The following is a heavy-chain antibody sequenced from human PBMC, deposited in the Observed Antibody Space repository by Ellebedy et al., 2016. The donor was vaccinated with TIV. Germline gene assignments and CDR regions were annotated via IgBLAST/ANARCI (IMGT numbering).Heavy chain of an antibody. Sequence: GESLKISXTASGFTFGDFAISWVRQAPGEGLEWVGFIGSKGYGGTTQYAASVKGRFTISRDDSKSIAYLQMNSLKTEDTALYYCTREAANWNYPYYYYNGMDVWGQGTTVTVSS. D-gene: IGHD1-7*01. V-gene: IGHV3-49*04. CDR3: TREAANWNYPYYYYNGMDV. J-gene: IGHJ6*02. CDR1: GFTFGDFA. CDR2: IGSKGYGGTT.